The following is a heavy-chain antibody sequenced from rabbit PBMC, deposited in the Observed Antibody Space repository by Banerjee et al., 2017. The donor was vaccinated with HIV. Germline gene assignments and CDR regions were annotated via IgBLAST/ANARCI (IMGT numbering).Heavy chain of an antibody. J-gene: IGHJ4*01. Sequence: QEQLVESGGGLVKPEGSLTLTCTASGFDLSSSYYMCWVRQAPGKGLEWIGYIDPVFGSTYYASWVHGRFTISSHNAQNTLYLQLNSLTAADTATYFCARSGSGDYRRVNLWGPGTLVTVS. CDR2: IDPVFGST. CDR3: ARSGSGDYRRVNL. D-gene: IGHD1-1*01. V-gene: IGHV1S43*01. CDR1: GFDLSSSYY.